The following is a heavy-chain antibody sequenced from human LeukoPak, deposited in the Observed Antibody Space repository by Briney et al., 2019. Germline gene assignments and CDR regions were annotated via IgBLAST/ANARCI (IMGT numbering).Heavy chain of an antibody. CDR1: GGSISGYY. J-gene: IGHJ3*02. CDR2: IYSSATT. D-gene: IGHD4-17*01. V-gene: IGHV4-59*01. Sequence: SETLSLTCTVSGGSISGYYWSWIRQPPGKGLEWIGYIYSSATTNYNPSLKSQITISLDTSKNQFSLKLSSVTAADTAVYYCARADKSTEDAFDIWGQGTMVTVSS. CDR3: ARADKSTEDAFDI.